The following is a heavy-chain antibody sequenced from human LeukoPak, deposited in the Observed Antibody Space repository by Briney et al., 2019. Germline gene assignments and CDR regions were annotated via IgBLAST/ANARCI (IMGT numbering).Heavy chain of an antibody. CDR3: ARERQVRFLEWLSNYMDV. CDR1: GFTFSSYS. V-gene: IGHV3-21*01. Sequence: KPGGSLRLSCAASGFTFSSYSMNWVRQAPGKGLEWVSSISSSSSYIYYADSVKGRLTISRDNAKNSLYLQMNSLRAEDTAVYYCARERQVRFLEWLSNYMDVWGKGTTVTVSS. D-gene: IGHD3-3*01. CDR2: ISSSSSYI. J-gene: IGHJ6*03.